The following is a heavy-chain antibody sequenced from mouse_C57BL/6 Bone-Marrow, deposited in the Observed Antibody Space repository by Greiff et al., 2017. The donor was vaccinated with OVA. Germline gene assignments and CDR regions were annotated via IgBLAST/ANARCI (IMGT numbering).Heavy chain of an antibody. CDR2: ISSGSSTI. CDR3: ARWDYDYDEGFAY. V-gene: IGHV5-17*01. J-gene: IGHJ3*01. Sequence: EVQPVESGGGLVKPGGSLKLSCAASGLTFSDYGMHWVRQAPEKGLEWVAYISSGSSTIYYADTVKGRFTISRDNAKNTLFLQMTSLRSEDTAMYYCARWDYDYDEGFAYWGQGTLVTVSA. D-gene: IGHD2-4*01. CDR1: GLTFSDYG.